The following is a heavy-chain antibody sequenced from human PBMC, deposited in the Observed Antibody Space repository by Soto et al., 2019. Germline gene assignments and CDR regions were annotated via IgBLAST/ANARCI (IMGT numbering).Heavy chain of an antibody. CDR1: AYTFTDYY. Sequence: ASVKVSCKASAYTFTDYYIHWVRQAPGQGLEWMGWINPNSGGSYFAQKFLGRVTMTRDTSITAAYMELSRLRSDDTAVYYCARALPEIRMMEGGSFDPWGQGTVVTVSS. CDR3: ARALPEIRMMEGGSFDP. CDR2: INPNSGGS. V-gene: IGHV1-2*02. D-gene: IGHD1-1*01. J-gene: IGHJ5*02.